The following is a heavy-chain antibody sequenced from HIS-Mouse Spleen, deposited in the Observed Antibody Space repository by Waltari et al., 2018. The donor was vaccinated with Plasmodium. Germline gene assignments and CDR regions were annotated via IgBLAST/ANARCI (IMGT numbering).Heavy chain of an antibody. V-gene: IGHV1-2*02. CDR3: ARVLGYKAAAGTFVEYFQH. J-gene: IGHJ1*01. Sequence: QVQLVQSGAEVQKPGASVKVSCKASGYTFTGYYMHWVRQAPGQGLEWMGWINPNSGDTSISTAYMELSRLRSDDTAVYYCARVLGYKAAAGTFVEYFQHWGQGTLVTVSS. D-gene: IGHD6-13*01. CDR2: INPNSG. CDR1: GYTFTGYY.